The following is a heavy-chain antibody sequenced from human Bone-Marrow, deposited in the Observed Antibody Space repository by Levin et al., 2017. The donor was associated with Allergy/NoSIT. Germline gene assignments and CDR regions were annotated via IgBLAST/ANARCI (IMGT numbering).Heavy chain of an antibody. J-gene: IGHJ4*02. D-gene: IGHD3-22*01. CDR3: TTAVQYYYDRLYYFDY. V-gene: IGHV3-15*01. CDR1: GFTFSNAW. CDR2: IKSKTDGGTT. Sequence: GGSLRLSCAASGFTFSNAWMSWVRQAPGKGLEWVGRIKSKTDGGTTDYAAPVKGRFTISRDDSKNTLYLQMNSLKTEDTAVYYCTTAVQYYYDRLYYFDYWGQGTLVTVSS.